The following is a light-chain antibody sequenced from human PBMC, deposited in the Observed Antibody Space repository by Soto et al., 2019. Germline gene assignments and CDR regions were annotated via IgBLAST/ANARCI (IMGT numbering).Light chain of an antibody. CDR3: ASYAGAVV. CDR1: SSNVESYNL. Sequence: QSALTQPASVSGSPGQSITISCTRTSSNVESYNLVSWYQHPPGKAPKLIIYEGSERPSGVSNRFSGAQSCHSASLTISGLQAEDEADYYCASYAGAVVFGGGTKLTVL. J-gene: IGLJ2*01. CDR2: EGS. V-gene: IGLV2-23*01.